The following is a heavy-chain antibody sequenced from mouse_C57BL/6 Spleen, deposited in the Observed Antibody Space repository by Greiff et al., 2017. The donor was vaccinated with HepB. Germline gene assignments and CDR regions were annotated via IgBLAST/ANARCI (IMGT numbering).Heavy chain of an antibody. Sequence: QSGPGLVKPSQSLSLTCSVTGYSITSGYYWNWIRQFPGNKLEWMGYISYDGSNNYNPSLKNRISITRDTSKNQFFLKLNSVTTEDTATYYCARYDGYPFYWYFDVWGTGTTVTVSS. J-gene: IGHJ1*03. CDR2: ISYDGSN. D-gene: IGHD2-3*01. CDR1: GYSITSGYY. CDR3: ARYDGYPFYWYFDV. V-gene: IGHV3-6*01.